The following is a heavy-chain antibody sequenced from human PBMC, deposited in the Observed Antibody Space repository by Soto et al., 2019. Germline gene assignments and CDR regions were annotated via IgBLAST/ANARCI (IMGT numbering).Heavy chain of an antibody. CDR3: ARGNHRWLQLWYFDL. CDR1: GGTFSSYA. J-gene: IGHJ2*01. CDR2: IIPIFGTA. D-gene: IGHD5-12*01. V-gene: IGHV1-69*13. Sequence: SVKVSCKASGGTFSSYAIIWVRQAPGQGLEWMGGIIPIFGTANYAQKFQGRVTITADESTSTAYMELSSLRSEDTAVYYCARGNHRWLQLWYFDLWGRGTLVTVSS.